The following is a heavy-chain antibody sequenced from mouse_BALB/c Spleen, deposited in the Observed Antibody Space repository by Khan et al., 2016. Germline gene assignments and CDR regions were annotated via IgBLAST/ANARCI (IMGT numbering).Heavy chain of an antibody. CDR3: ARDEQDYDAWFAS. J-gene: IGHJ3*01. D-gene: IGHD2-4*01. V-gene: IGHV2-9*02. CDR2: IWAGGST. CDR1: GFSLTSSG. Sequence: QVQLKQSGPGLVAPSQSLSITCTVSGFSLTSSGVHWVRQPPGKGLDWLGVIWAGGSTDSHSALLSSLSITKENSQNHIFLKMNSMQTDGRALYYGARDEQDYDAWFASWGQGTLVTVSA.